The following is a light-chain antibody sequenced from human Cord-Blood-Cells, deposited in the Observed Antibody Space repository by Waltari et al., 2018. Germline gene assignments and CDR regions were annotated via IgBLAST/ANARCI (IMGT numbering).Light chain of an antibody. CDR2: AAT. Sequence: DIKMPQPPSYLSASVGDRVTITCRASQSISSYLNWYQQKPGKAPKLLIYAATSLQSGVPSRFSGSGSGTDFTLTISSLQPEDFATYDCQQSYSTPYTFGQGTKLEIK. V-gene: IGKV1-39*01. CDR3: QQSYSTPYT. CDR1: QSISSY. J-gene: IGKJ2*01.